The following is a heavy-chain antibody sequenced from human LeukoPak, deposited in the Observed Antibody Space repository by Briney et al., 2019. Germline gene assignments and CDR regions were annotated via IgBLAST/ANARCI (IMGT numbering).Heavy chain of an antibody. CDR2: IIPIFGTA. J-gene: IGHJ5*02. Sequence: SVKVSCKASGGTFSSYAISWVQQAPGQGLEWMGRIIPIFGTANYAQKFQGRVTITTDESTSTAYMELSSLRSEDTAVYYCASSGYCSSISCLYNWFDPWGQGTLVTVSS. D-gene: IGHD2-2*01. CDR3: ASSGYCSSISCLYNWFDP. V-gene: IGHV1-69*05. CDR1: GGTFSSYA.